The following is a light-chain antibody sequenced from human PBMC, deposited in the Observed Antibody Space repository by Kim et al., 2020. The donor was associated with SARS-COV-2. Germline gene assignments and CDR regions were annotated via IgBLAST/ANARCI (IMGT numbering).Light chain of an antibody. CDR2: GAS. CDR3: QQYGSSPQT. J-gene: IGKJ2*01. V-gene: IGKV3-20*01. Sequence: APGEGATRACRASQSVSSSHLAWYQQKPGQAPRLLIYGASSRATGIPDKFSGSGSGTDFTLTISRLEPEDFAVYYCQQYGSSPQTFGQGTKVDIK. CDR1: QSVSSSH.